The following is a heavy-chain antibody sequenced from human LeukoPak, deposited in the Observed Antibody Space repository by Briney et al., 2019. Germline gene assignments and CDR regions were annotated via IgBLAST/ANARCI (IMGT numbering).Heavy chain of an antibody. Sequence: NPSETLSLTCTVSGGSISCYYWSWIRQPPGKGLEWIGYIYYSGSTDYNPSLKSRVTISVDTSKNQFSLKLSCVTAADTGVFYCARAGSMFGVVVFDYWGQGTLVTVSS. V-gene: IGHV4-59*13. CDR1: GGSISCYY. D-gene: IGHD3-3*01. CDR3: ARAGSMFGVVVFDY. CDR2: IYYSGST. J-gene: IGHJ4*02.